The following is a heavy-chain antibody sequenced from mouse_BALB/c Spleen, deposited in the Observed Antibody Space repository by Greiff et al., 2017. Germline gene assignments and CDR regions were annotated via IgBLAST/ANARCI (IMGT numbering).Heavy chain of an antibody. CDR3: AREGLEYGGLRRGLIAY. CDR1: GFTFSDYY. Sequence: EVQLVESGGGLVKPGGSLKLSCAASGFTFSDYYMYWVRQTPEKRLEWVATISDGGSYTYYPDSVKGRFTISRDNAKNNLYLQMSSLKSEDTAMYYCAREGLEYGGLRRGLIAYWGQGTLVTVSA. V-gene: IGHV5-4*02. J-gene: IGHJ3*01. CDR2: ISDGGSYT. D-gene: IGHD2-4*01.